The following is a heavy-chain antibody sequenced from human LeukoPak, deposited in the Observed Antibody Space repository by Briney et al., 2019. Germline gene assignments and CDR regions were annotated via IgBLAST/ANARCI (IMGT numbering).Heavy chain of an antibody. CDR3: AKESALYYDFWSGYYDY. Sequence: GGSLRLSCAASGFTFSSYAIHWVRQAPGKGLEWVAVISYDGSNKYYADSVKGRFTISRDNSKNTLYLQMNSLRAEDTAVYYCAKESALYYDFWSGYYDYWGQGTLVTVSS. J-gene: IGHJ4*02. CDR2: ISYDGSNK. CDR1: GFTFSSYA. D-gene: IGHD3-3*01. V-gene: IGHV3-30-3*01.